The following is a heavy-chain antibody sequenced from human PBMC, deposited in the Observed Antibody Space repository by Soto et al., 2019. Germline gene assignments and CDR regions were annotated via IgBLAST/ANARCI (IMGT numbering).Heavy chain of an antibody. D-gene: IGHD2-21*01. J-gene: IGHJ5*02. CDR1: GYSFTSYG. V-gene: IGHV1-18*01. CDR3: ARSPYLSRFDP. CDR2: VSGNNGNT. Sequence: QVQLVQSGPEVKKPGASVKVSCKASGYSFTSYGITWVRQAPGQGLEWMGWVSGNNGNTKYAQKIQGRVTMTTDTSTNTDYMDLRSLRYDDPAVYYCARSPYLSRFDPWGQGTRVTVSS.